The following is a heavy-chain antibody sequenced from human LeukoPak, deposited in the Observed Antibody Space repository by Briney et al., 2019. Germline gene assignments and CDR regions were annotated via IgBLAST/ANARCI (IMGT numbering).Heavy chain of an antibody. V-gene: IGHV4-59*01. J-gene: IGHJ6*03. Sequence: SETLSLTCTVSGGSLSTYYWSWIRQPPGKGLEWIGYIYHSGSTNYNPSLKSRVTISVDTSKNQFSLKLSSVTAADTAVYYCARVPSTVTSGRYYYNYMDVWGKGTTVTISS. CDR3: ARVPSTVTSGRYYYNYMDV. CDR1: GGSLSTYY. D-gene: IGHD4-17*01. CDR2: IYHSGST.